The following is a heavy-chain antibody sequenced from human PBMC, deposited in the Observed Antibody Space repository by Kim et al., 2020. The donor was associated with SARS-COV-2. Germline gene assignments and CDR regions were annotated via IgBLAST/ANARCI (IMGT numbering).Heavy chain of an antibody. Sequence: GGSLRLSCAASGFSVTSNFMTWVRQAPGKGLEWVSLIYSGGSTYYADSVKGRFTISRDNSKNTPYLQMNSLRADDTAVYYCARDRSGSGGSCWGTWGQGTRVTVPS. CDR2: IYSGGST. V-gene: IGHV3-53*01. CDR1: GFSVTSNF. J-gene: IGHJ4*02. CDR3: ARDRSGSGGSCWGT. D-gene: IGHD2-15*01.